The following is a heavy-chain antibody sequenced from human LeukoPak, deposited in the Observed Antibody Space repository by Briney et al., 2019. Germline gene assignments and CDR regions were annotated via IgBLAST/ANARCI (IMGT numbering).Heavy chain of an antibody. CDR1: GGSISSYY. Sequence: SETLSLTCTVSGGSISSYYWSWIRQPPGKGLEWIGYIYYSGSTNYNPSLKSRVTISVDTSKNQFSLKLSSVTAADTAVYYCARDDSGGYSYCYIRDWYFDLWGRGTLVTVSS. V-gene: IGHV4-59*01. D-gene: IGHD5-18*01. J-gene: IGHJ2*01. CDR2: IYYSGST. CDR3: ARDDSGGYSYCYIRDWYFDL.